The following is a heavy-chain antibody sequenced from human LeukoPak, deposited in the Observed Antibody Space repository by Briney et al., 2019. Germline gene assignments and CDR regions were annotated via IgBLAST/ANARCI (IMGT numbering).Heavy chain of an antibody. Sequence: GGSLRLSCAVSGFTFSASTMHWVRQASGKGLEWVGHIRSKPNNYATVYAASVKGSFTISRDDSKNMAYLQMNSLQSEDTAVYYCTSRGQSGYSYGLYYWGQGTLVTVSS. CDR1: GFTFSAST. CDR3: TSRGQSGYSYGLYY. J-gene: IGHJ4*02. D-gene: IGHD5-18*01. CDR2: IRSKPNNYAT. V-gene: IGHV3-73*01.